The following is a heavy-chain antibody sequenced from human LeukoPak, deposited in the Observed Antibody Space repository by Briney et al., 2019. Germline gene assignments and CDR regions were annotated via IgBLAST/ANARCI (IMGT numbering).Heavy chain of an antibody. Sequence: GGSLRLSCAASGFAFSNYWMNWVRQAPGKGLEWVANINQDASEKYYVDSVKGRFTISRDNAKNSLFVQMNSLRAEDTAVYYCAREGGSGWSLDYWGQGTLVTVSS. CDR2: INQDASEK. J-gene: IGHJ4*02. D-gene: IGHD6-19*01. CDR3: AREGGSGWSLDY. CDR1: GFAFSNYW. V-gene: IGHV3-7*03.